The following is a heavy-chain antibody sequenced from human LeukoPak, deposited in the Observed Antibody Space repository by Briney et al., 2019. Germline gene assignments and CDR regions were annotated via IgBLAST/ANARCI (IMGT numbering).Heavy chain of an antibody. CDR3: AREDYGVFLDF. CDR1: GFTFSSYG. V-gene: IGHV3-33*01. CDR2: IWFDGSNK. D-gene: IGHD4-17*01. J-gene: IGHJ4*02. Sequence: GGSLRLSCAASGFTFSSYGMHWVRKAPGKGLEWVAVIWFDGSNKYYADSVKGRFTISRDNSKNTLYLQMNSLRAEDTAVYYCAREDYGVFLDFWGQGTLVTVSS.